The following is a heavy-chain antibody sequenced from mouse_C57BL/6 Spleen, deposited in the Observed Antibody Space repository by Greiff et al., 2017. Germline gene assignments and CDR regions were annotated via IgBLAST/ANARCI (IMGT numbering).Heavy chain of an antibody. D-gene: IGHD3-2*01. V-gene: IGHV1-64*01. Sequence: QVQLQQPGPELVKPGASVKLSCKASGYTFTSYWMHWVKQRPGQGLEWIGMIFPNSGSTNYNEKFKGKATLTVDKSSSTAYMQLSSLTSEDSAVYFCASAGDSRAYAMDYWGQGTSVTVSS. J-gene: IGHJ4*01. CDR1: GYTFTSYW. CDR3: ASAGDSRAYAMDY. CDR2: IFPNSGST.